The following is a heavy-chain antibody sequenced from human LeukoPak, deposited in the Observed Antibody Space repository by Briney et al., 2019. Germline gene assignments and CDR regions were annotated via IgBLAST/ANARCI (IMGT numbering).Heavy chain of an antibody. CDR1: GGSFSGYY. D-gene: IGHD3-10*01. V-gene: IGHV4-34*01. J-gene: IGHJ4*02. CDR2: INHSGST. Sequence: SETLSLTCAVYGGSFSGYYWSWIRQPPGKGLEWIGEINHSGSTNYNPSLKSRVTISVDTSKNQFSLRLSSVTAADTAVYYCATEGVFPFDYWGQGTLVTVSS. CDR3: ATEGVFPFDY.